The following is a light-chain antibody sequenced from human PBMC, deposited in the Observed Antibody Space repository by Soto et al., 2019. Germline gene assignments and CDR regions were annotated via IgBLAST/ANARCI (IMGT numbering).Light chain of an antibody. CDR3: LQDINHPWT. V-gene: IGKV4-1*01. CDR2: WAS. Sequence: VVAPTPDSLAVSLGERATINCKSSQSVLYSSNNKNYLAWYQQKPRQPPKLLIYWASTRESGVPDRFSGSGSGTDFTLAISSLQPEDSATYYCLQDINHPWTFGQGTKVDIK. J-gene: IGKJ1*01. CDR1: QSVLYSSNNKNY.